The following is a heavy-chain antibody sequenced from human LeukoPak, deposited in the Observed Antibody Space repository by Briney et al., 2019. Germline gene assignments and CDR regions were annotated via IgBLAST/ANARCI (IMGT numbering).Heavy chain of an antibody. V-gene: IGHV3-73*01. D-gene: IGHD3-10*01. Sequence: PGGSLRLSCAASGFTFSGSAMHWVRQASGKGLEWVGRIRSKANSYATAYAASVKGRFTISRDNSKNTLYLQMNSLRAEDTAVYYCAKEGVTMVRGVISPRPIFDYWGQGTLVTVSS. CDR1: GFTFSGSA. J-gene: IGHJ4*02. CDR2: IRSKANSYAT. CDR3: AKEGVTMVRGVISPRPIFDY.